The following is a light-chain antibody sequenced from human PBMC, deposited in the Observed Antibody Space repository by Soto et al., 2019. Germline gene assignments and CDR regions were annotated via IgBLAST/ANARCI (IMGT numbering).Light chain of an antibody. CDR1: QNINSW. J-gene: IGKJ1*01. Sequence: DIQMTQSPSTLSASVGDRVTITCRASQNINSWLAWYQQKPGKAPKLLIYKASSLESGVPSRFSGSGSGTEFTLTISSLQPDDFASYYCQQYNNYAWTFGQGTPVEFK. CDR2: KAS. V-gene: IGKV1-5*03. CDR3: QQYNNYAWT.